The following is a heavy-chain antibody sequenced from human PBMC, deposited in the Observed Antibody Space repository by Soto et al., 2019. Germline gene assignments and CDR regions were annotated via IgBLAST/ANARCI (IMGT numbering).Heavy chain of an antibody. CDR1: GYSFTSHY. CDR2: IYPGGVNI. D-gene: IGHD2-21*02. V-gene: IGHV1-46*03. Sequence: ASVKVSCKAIGYSFTSHYMHWVRQAPGQGLEWMGTIYPGGVNIGYAQKFKGRVTMTKDTSTSTVYMELNSLTSEDTAVYYCARDPQPSHTGLDYWGQGTLVTVSS. CDR3: ARDPQPSHTGLDY. J-gene: IGHJ4*02.